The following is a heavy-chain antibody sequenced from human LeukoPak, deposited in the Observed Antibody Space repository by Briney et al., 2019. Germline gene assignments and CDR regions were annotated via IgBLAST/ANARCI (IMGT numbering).Heavy chain of an antibody. CDR3: ARDTCSGGSCYRDYYYYYMDV. Sequence: SETLSLTCTVSGGSISSYYWSWIRQPAGKGLEWIGRIYTSGSTNYNPSLKSRVTMSVDTSKNQFSLKLSSVTAADTAVYYCARDTCSGGSCYRDYYYYYMDVWGKGTTVTISS. V-gene: IGHV4-4*07. D-gene: IGHD2-15*01. CDR2: IYTSGST. CDR1: GGSISSYY. J-gene: IGHJ6*03.